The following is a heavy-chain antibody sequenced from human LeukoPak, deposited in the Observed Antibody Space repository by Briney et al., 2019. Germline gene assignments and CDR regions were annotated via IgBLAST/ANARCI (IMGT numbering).Heavy chain of an antibody. CDR1: RFTFSSYA. D-gene: IGHD4-17*01. CDR2: ISDSGGSI. J-gene: IGHJ4*02. V-gene: IGHV3-23*01. Sequence: GGSLRLSCAASRFTFSSYAMSWVRQAPGKGPEWVSAISDSGGSIHYADSVKGRFTISRDNFKNTLHLQMKSLRAEDTAVYYCVKNMESYGDSSTDSWGQGTLVTVSS. CDR3: VKNMESYGDSSTDS.